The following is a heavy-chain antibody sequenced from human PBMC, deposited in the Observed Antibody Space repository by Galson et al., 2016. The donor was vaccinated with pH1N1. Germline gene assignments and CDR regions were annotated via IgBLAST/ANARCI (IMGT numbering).Heavy chain of an antibody. CDR3: ARVNSSPPEGNYYMNV. Sequence: TLSLTCTVSGDSISSSSYYWGWIRQPPGKGLEWIGSMYYSGSSYYNPSLKSRVTMSVDTSKKQFSMKLSSVTAADTAVYYCARVNSSPPEGNYYMNVWGKGTTVTVSS. J-gene: IGHJ6*03. CDR1: GDSISSSSYY. D-gene: IGHD6-13*01. CDR2: MYYSGSS. V-gene: IGHV4-39*07.